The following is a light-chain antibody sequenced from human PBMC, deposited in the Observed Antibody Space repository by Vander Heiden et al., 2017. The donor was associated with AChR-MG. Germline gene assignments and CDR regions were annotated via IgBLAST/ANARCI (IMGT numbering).Light chain of an antibody. Sequence: EIQIPQPPSSLSASVGDRVTITCRASQSISSYLNWYQQKPGKAPKLLIYAASSLQSGVPSRFSGSGSGTDFTLTISSLQPEDFATYYCQQSYSTPRFTFGPGTKVDIK. V-gene: IGKV1-39*01. CDR2: AAS. CDR1: QSISSY. J-gene: IGKJ3*01. CDR3: QQSYSTPRFT.